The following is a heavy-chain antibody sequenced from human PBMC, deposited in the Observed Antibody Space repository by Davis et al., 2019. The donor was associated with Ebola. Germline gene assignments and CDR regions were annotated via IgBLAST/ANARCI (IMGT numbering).Heavy chain of an antibody. CDR1: GFTFSSYG. Sequence: GESLKISCAASGFTFSSYGMHWVRQAPGKGLEWVAVISYDGSNKYYADSVKGRFTISRDNSKNTLHLQMNSLRADDTAVYYCAKGYSSGRLDVWGQGTTVTVSS. CDR3: AKGYSSGRLDV. D-gene: IGHD6-19*01. J-gene: IGHJ6*02. CDR2: ISYDGSNK. V-gene: IGHV3-30*18.